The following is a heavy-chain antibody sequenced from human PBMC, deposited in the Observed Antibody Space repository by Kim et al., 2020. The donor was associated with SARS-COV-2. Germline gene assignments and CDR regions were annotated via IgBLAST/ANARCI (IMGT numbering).Heavy chain of an antibody. J-gene: IGHJ5*02. Sequence: ASVKVSCKASGYTFTSYAMHWVRQAPGQRLEWMGWINAGNGNTKYSQKFQGRVTITRDTSASTAYMELSSLRSEDTAVYYCARDADSSGWKGYNWFDPWGQGTLVTVSS. V-gene: IGHV1-3*01. CDR3: ARDADSSGWKGYNWFDP. D-gene: IGHD6-19*01. CDR2: INAGNGNT. CDR1: GYTFTSYA.